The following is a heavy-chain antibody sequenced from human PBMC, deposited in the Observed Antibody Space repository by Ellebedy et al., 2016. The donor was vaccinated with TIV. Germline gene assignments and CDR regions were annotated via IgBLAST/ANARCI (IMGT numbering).Heavy chain of an antibody. J-gene: IGHJ4*02. CDR2: INAGNGHT. CDR1: GYTFSSYA. Sequence: ASVKVSCKASGYTFSSYAMHWVRQAPGQRLEWMGWINAGNGHTKYSQNLQGRVTITWDTSASTAYMELSRLRSEDTAVYYCARGGVGRYCTDGVCLQALDYWGQGTLVTVSS. D-gene: IGHD2-8*01. V-gene: IGHV1-3*01. CDR3: ARGGVGRYCTDGVCLQALDY.